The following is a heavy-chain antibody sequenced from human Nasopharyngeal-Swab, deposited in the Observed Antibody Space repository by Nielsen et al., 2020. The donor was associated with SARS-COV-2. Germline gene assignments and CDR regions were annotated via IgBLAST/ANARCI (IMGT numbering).Heavy chain of an antibody. CDR3: ARSYDFWSGYYRYYYYGMDV. D-gene: IGHD3-3*01. J-gene: IGHJ6*02. Sequence: WIRQPPGKAREWLAHIFSNDEKSYSTSLKSTLTISKDTSKSQVVLTMANMDPVDTATYYCARSYDFWSGYYRYYYYGMDVWGQGTTVTVSS. CDR2: IFSNDEK. V-gene: IGHV2-26*01.